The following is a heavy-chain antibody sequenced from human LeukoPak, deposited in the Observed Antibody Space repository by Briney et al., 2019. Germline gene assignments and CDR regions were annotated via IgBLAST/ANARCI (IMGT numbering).Heavy chain of an antibody. D-gene: IGHD6-13*01. J-gene: IGHJ4*02. CDR1: GGSIRSTDYY. V-gene: IGHV4-39*01. CDR3: ARGPLYTTSWSFDY. CDR2: VSYSGNT. Sequence: KPSETLSLTCTVSGGSIRSTDYYWGWIRQPPGKELEWLGSVSYSGNTYYNPSLRSRVTISVDTSKNQFSLNLRSVTAADTAVYYCARGPLYTTSWSFDYWGQGTLVTVSS.